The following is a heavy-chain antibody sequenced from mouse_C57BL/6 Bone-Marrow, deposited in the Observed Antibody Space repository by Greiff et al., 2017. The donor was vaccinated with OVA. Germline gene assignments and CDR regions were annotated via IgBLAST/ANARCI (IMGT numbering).Heavy chain of an antibody. V-gene: IGHV1-50*01. J-gene: IGHJ2*01. CDR2: IDPSDSYT. CDR1: GYTFTSYW. D-gene: IGHD1-1*01. Sequence: VQLQQPGAELVKPGASVKLSCKASGYTFTSYWMQWVKQRPGQGLEWIGEIDPSDSYTNYNQKFKGKATLTVDTSSSTAYMQLSSLTSEDSAVYYCARSGGSTLFDYWGQGTTLTVSS. CDR3: ARSGGSTLFDY.